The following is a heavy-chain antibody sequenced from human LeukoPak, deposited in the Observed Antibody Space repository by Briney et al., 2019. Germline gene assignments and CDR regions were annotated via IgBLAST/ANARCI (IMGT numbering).Heavy chain of an antibody. Sequence: GGSLRLSCAASGFTLSDYYMSWIRQAAGKGLEWISYISSSGSTIYYADSVKGRFTISRDNAKNSLYLQMNSLRAEDTAVYYCARVISSTLDYWGQGTLVTVSS. CDR3: ARVISSTLDY. V-gene: IGHV3-11*01. CDR1: GFTLSDYY. D-gene: IGHD3/OR15-3a*01. J-gene: IGHJ4*02. CDR2: ISSSGSTI.